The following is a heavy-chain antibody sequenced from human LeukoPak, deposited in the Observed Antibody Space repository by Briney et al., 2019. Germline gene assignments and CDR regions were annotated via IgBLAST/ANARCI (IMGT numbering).Heavy chain of an antibody. D-gene: IGHD4-17*01. V-gene: IGHV4-39*01. Sequence: PSEPLSLTCTVSSGSISSSSYYWGWIRQPPGKGLEWIGSSYYSGSTYYNPSLKSRVTISVDTSKNQFPLKLSSVTAADTAVYFCARLVTINTVTTARYWYFDLWGRGTLVTVSS. CDR3: ARLVTINTVTTARYWYFDL. CDR1: SGSISSSSYY. J-gene: IGHJ2*01. CDR2: SYYSGST.